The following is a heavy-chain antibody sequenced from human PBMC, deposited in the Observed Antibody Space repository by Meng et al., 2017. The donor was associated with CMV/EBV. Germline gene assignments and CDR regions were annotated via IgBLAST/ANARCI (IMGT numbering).Heavy chain of an antibody. V-gene: IGHV5-51*01. J-gene: IGHJ5*02. CDR1: GYSFTSYW. CDR2: IYSGDSDT. D-gene: IGHD3-10*01. CDR3: ARQIPNYYGSGSYYQLGWFDP. Sequence: NVSCKGSGYSFTSYWIGWVRQTPGKGLEWMGIIYSGDSDTRYSPSFQGQVTISADKSISTAYLQWSSLKASDTAMYYCARQIPNYYGSGSYYQLGWFDPWGQGTMVTVSS.